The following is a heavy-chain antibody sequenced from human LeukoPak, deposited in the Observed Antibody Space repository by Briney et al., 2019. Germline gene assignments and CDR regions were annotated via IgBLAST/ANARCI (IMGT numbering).Heavy chain of an antibody. J-gene: IGHJ4*02. V-gene: IGHV3-11*04. CDR1: GGSFSGYY. D-gene: IGHD3-3*01. Sequence: LSLTCAVYGGSFSGYYWSWIRQPPGKGLEWVSYISSSSSTIYYADSVKGRFTISRDNAKNSLYLQMNSLRAEDTAVYYCARTVFWSGRYFDYWGQGTLVTVSS. CDR3: ARTVFWSGRYFDY. CDR2: ISSSSSTI.